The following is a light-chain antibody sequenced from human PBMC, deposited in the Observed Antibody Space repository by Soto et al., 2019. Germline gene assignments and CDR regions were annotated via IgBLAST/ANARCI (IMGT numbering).Light chain of an antibody. CDR2: GAS. Sequence: EIVLTQSPGTLSLSPGKRATLSCRASQSVASSVAWYQQKPGQGPRLLIYGASSRATGTPDRFSGSGSGTDFTLTINRLEPEDFALYYCQQYGSSPPTFGQGTKVDIK. J-gene: IGKJ1*01. V-gene: IGKV3-20*01. CDR1: QSVASS. CDR3: QQYGSSPPT.